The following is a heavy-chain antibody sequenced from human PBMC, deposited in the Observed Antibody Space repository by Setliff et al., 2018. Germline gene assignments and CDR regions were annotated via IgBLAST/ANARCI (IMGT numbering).Heavy chain of an antibody. CDR1: GYSFSTCW. CDR3: ARHPYYYGSGTYLDNNNRWFDP. CDR2: IFPGDSIT. D-gene: IGHD3-10*01. V-gene: IGHV5-51*01. Sequence: PGESLKISCKGSGYSFSTCWIGWVRQMPGKGLEWMGIIFPGDSITRYSPSFQGQVTISVGKSINTAYLQWSSLRASDIAIYYCARHPYYYGSGTYLDNNNRWFDPWGQGTLVTVSS. J-gene: IGHJ5*02.